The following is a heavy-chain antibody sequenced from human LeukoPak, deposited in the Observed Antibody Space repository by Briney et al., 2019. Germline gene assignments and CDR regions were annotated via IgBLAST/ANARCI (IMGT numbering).Heavy chain of an antibody. Sequence: GGSLRLSCAASGFTFSDYEMSWVRQAPGKGLEWVSYISSSGSSIYYADSVKGRFTISRDNAEKSLYLQMNSLRVEDTAVYYCARGATVYGPYWGQGTLVTVSS. CDR3: ARGATVYGPY. J-gene: IGHJ4*02. V-gene: IGHV3-48*03. CDR2: ISSSGSSI. D-gene: IGHD5/OR15-5a*01. CDR1: GFTFSDYE.